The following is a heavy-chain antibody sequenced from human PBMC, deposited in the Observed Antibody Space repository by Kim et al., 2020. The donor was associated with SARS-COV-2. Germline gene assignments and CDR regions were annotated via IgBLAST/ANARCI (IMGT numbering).Heavy chain of an antibody. J-gene: IGHJ5*02. V-gene: IGHV3-74*01. CDR3: AGITMIPVAP. Sequence: GGSLRLSCAASGFTFSSFWMHWVRQAPGKGLVWVSRINSDGSNTTYADSVKGRFTISRDNAKNTLFLQMNSLRTEDTAVYYCAGITMIPVAPWGQGTLVTVSS. CDR2: INSDGSNT. D-gene: IGHD3-22*01. CDR1: GFTFSSFW.